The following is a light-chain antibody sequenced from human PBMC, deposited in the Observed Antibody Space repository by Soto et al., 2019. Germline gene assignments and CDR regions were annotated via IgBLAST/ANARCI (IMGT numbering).Light chain of an antibody. CDR2: ATS. Sequence: EIVLTQSPVTLSLSPGESATLSCRASLTVSSTYLTWYQQRPGQAPRLLIYATSTRSTDVPDRFSGSGSGTDFTLTISGLEPEDVGRYYCQLYGTSPLFGPGTKVDVK. CDR1: LTVSSTY. V-gene: IGKV3-20*01. J-gene: IGKJ3*01. CDR3: QLYGTSPL.